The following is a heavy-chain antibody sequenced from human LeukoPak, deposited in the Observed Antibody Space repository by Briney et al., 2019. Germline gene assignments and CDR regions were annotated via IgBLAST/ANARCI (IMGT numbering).Heavy chain of an antibody. J-gene: IGHJ6*03. V-gene: IGHV1-8*03. Sequence: ASVKVSCKASGYTFTSYDINWVRQAPGQGLEWMGWMNPNSGNTGYAQKFQGRVTITRNTSISTAYMELSSLRSEDTAVYYCARESGDSYYYYYYMDVWGKGTTVTVSS. CDR1: GYTFTSYD. CDR3: ARESGDSYYYYYYMDV. CDR2: MNPNSGNT. D-gene: IGHD7-27*01.